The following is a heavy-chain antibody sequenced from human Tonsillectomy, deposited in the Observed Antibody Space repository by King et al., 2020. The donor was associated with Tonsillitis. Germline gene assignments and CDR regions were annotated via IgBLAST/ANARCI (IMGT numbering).Heavy chain of an antibody. Sequence: VQLVESGGGLVQPGGSLRLSCAASGFTFSTYAVSWVRQSPGKVLEWVPWISGNGGSTNYADSVKGRFIISRDNSKNTLFLQLNSLRAEDMAVYYCAKDAAISGWYYFDYWGQGTLVTVSS. CDR3: AKDAAISGWYYFDY. J-gene: IGHJ4*02. CDR1: GFTFSTYA. V-gene: IGHV3-23*04. D-gene: IGHD6-19*01. CDR2: ISGNGGST.